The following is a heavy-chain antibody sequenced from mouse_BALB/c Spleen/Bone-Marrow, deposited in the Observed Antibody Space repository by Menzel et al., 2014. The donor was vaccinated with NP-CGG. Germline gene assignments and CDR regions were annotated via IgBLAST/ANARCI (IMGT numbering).Heavy chain of an antibody. CDR3: GREIYYGNPDY. V-gene: IGHV1-37*01. J-gene: IGHJ2*01. CDR2: INPYNGDT. CDR1: GYSFTGYF. Sequence: EVQLVESGPELVKPGASVKISCKASGYSFTGYFMNWVKQSHGKSLEWIGRINPYNGDTFYNQKFKGKATLTVDKSSSTAHMELLSLTSEDSAVYYCGREIYYGNPDYWGQGTTLPVSS. D-gene: IGHD2-1*01.